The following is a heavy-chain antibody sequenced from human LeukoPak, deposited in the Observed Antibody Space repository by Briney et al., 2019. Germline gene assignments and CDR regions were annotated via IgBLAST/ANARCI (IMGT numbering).Heavy chain of an antibody. D-gene: IGHD3-10*01. J-gene: IGHJ4*02. CDR3: ARESRPDVADYGSGSYKPIDC. Sequence: SQTLSLTCTVSGGSISSGGYYWSWIRQHPGKGLEWIGYIYYSGSTYYNPSLKRRVTISVDTSKHQFSLKLSSVTAADTAVYYCARESRPDVADYGSGSYKPIDCWGQGTLVTVSS. V-gene: IGHV4-31*03. CDR1: GGSISSGGYY. CDR2: IYYSGST.